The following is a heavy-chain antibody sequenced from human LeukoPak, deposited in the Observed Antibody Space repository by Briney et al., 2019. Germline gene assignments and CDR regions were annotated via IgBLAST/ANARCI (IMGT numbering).Heavy chain of an antibody. V-gene: IGHV4-34*01. J-gene: IGHJ4*02. CDR1: GFTFSSYG. Sequence: PGGSLRLSCAASGFTFSSYGMNWIRQPPGKGLEWIGEINHSGSTNYNPSLKSRVTISVDTSKNQFSLKLSSVTAADTAVYYCARRDGYKNFDYWGQGTLVTVSS. CDR3: ARRDGYKNFDY. CDR2: INHSGST. D-gene: IGHD5-24*01.